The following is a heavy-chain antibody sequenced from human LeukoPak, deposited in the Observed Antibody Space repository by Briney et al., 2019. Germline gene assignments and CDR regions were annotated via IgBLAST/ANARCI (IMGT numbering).Heavy chain of an antibody. V-gene: IGHV4-30-4*08. CDR2: IYYSGST. Sequence: SETLSLTCTVSGGSISSGDYYWSWIRQPPGKGLEWIGYIYYSGSTYYNPSLKSRVTLSVDTAKNQFSLKLSSVTAAVTAVYYCARVFSFGVVTTHYFDYWGQGTLVTVSS. J-gene: IGHJ4*02. D-gene: IGHD3-3*01. CDR1: GGSISSGDYY. CDR3: ARVFSFGVVTTHYFDY.